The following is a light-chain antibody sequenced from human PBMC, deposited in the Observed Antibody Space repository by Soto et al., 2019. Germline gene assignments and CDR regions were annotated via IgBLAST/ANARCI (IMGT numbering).Light chain of an antibody. J-gene: IGLJ2*01. CDR3: SSYTSSSTLV. CDR2: DVS. Sequence: QSALTQPASVSGSPGQSIAISCTGSSRDVGGYSYVSWYQQHPGKAPKLMIYDVSNRPSGVSDRFSGSRSGNTASLTISGLQAEAEADYYCSSYTSSSTLVFGGRTKLTVL. V-gene: IGLV2-14*01. CDR1: SRDVGGYSY.